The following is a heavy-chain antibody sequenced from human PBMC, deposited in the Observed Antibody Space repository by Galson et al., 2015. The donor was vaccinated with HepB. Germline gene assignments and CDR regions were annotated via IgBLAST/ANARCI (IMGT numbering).Heavy chain of an antibody. D-gene: IGHD2-15*01. J-gene: IGHJ4*02. CDR3: ARLGDLSGYSSP. V-gene: IGHV3-73*01. CDR1: GFTFSGSA. Sequence: SLRLSCAATGFTFSGSAIHWGRQASGKGLEWVGRIRSKASGHATAYDASLEGRFTISRDDSKNTAYLHMNSLKTEDTAVYYCARLGDLSGYSSPWGQGTLVTVSS. CDR2: IRSKASGHAT.